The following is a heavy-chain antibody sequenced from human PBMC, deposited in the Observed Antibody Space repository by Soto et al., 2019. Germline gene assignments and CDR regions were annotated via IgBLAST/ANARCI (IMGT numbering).Heavy chain of an antibody. CDR3: VRVVAIPGYPDN. D-gene: IGHD5-12*01. CDR1: GGTFSSYA. Sequence: QVQLVQSGAEVRQPASSVKVSCKTSGGTFSSYAISWVRQAPGQGLEWMGGIVPIVDTSTYAQKFQGRVTITADESTSTVYMELGSLRSADTAVYYCVRVVAIPGYPDNCGQGTLVTVSS. V-gene: IGHV1-69*12. CDR2: IVPIVDTS. J-gene: IGHJ4*02.